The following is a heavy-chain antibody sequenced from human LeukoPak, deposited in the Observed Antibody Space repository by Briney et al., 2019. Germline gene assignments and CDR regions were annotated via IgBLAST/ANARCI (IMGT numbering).Heavy chain of an antibody. CDR1: GGSISSSSYY. CDR2: IYYSGST. J-gene: IGHJ4*02. D-gene: IGHD3-3*01. Sequence: PSETLSLTCTVSGGSISSSSYYWGWIRQPPGKGLEWIGSIYYSGSTYYNPPLKSRVTISVDTSKNQFSLKLSSVTAADTAVYYCASYLHWNYFDYWGQGTLVTVSS. V-gene: IGHV4-39*01. CDR3: ASYLHWNYFDY.